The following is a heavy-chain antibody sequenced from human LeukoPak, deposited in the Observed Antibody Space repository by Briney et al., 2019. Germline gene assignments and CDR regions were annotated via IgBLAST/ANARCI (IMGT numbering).Heavy chain of an antibody. D-gene: IGHD3-22*01. CDR3: ARGRSPYDSGAAFDI. CDR2: IYYSGST. J-gene: IGHJ3*02. Sequence: SETLSLTCTASDGSISTYFWSWIRQPPGKGLEWIASIYYSGSTNYNPSLKSRVTITVDTSKNQFSLTLRSLTAADGAFEYFARGRSPYDSGAAFDIWGQGTMVTVSS. CDR1: DGSISTYF. V-gene: IGHV4-59*01.